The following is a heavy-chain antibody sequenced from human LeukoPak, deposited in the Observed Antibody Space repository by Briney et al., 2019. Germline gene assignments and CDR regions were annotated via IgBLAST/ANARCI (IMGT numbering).Heavy chain of an antibody. CDR3: ARDITYCGGDCYSLAFDI. D-gene: IGHD2-21*02. V-gene: IGHV4-39*07. Sequence: PSETLSLTCTVSGGSISSSSYYWGWIRQPPGKGLEWIGSIYYSGSTYYNPSLKSRVTISVDTSKNQFSLKLSSVTAADTAVYYCARDITYCGGDCYSLAFDIWGQGTMVTVSS. CDR2: IYYSGST. J-gene: IGHJ3*02. CDR1: GGSISSSSYY.